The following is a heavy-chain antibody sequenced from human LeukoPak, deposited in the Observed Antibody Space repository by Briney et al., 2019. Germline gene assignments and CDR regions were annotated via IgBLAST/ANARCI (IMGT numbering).Heavy chain of an antibody. V-gene: IGHV1-2*02. CDR2: ISDRGTP. CDR3: ARVHMGDYGMDV. J-gene: IGHJ6*02. Sequence: ASVKVSCKASGYTFTAYHIHWVRHAPGQGLEWMGYISDRGTPKSAQKFQDRVTVTRDTSITTAYMELNRLKSDDSAVYYCARVHMGDYGMDVWGQGTTVTVSS. CDR1: GYTFTAYH.